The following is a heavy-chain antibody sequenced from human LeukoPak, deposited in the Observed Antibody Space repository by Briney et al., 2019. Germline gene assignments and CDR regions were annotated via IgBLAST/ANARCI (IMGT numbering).Heavy chain of an antibody. J-gene: IGHJ3*02. V-gene: IGHV3-9*01. Sequence: PGGSLRLSCAASGFTFDDYAMHWVRHAPGKGLEWVSGISWNSGSIGYADSVKGRFTISRDNAKNSLYLQMNSLRAEDTAVYYCAREWELRGAFDIWGQGTMVTVSS. D-gene: IGHD1-26*01. CDR1: GFTFDDYA. CDR3: AREWELRGAFDI. CDR2: ISWNSGSI.